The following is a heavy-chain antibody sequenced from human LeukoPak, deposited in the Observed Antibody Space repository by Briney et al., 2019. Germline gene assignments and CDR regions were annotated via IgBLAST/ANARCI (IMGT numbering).Heavy chain of an antibody. CDR1: GFTFNNYG. Sequence: GGSLRPSCAASGFTFNNYGMHWVRQAPGKVLEWVSFIYSGGSTHYSDSVKGRFTISRDNSKNTLYLQMNSLRAEDTAVYYCARRAGAYSHPYDYWGQGTLVTVSS. D-gene: IGHD4/OR15-4a*01. CDR2: IYSGGST. V-gene: IGHV3-53*01. J-gene: IGHJ4*02. CDR3: ARRAGAYSHPYDY.